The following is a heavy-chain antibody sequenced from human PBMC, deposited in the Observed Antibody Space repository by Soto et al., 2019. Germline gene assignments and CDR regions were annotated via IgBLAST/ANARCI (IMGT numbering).Heavy chain of an antibody. CDR1: GFTFSSYG. CDR3: AKEPFPGCYFDY. V-gene: IGHV3-30*18. J-gene: IGHJ4*02. CDR2: ISYDGSNK. Sequence: LRLSCAASGFTFSSYGMHWVRQAPGKGLEWVAVISYDGSNKYYADSVKGRFTISRDNSKNTLYLQMNSLRAEDTAVYYCAKEPFPGCYFDYWGQGTLVTVSS.